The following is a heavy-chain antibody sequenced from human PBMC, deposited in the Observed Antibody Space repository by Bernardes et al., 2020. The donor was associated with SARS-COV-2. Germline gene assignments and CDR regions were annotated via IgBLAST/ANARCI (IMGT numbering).Heavy chain of an antibody. CDR2: ISNTGRGDYR. J-gene: IGHJ3*01. D-gene: IGHD3-9*01. Sequence: GSLRLSCATSGFTFINYALSWVRQTPERGLEWVPGISNTGRGDYRFYADSVRGRFTISRDNSKNMVFLQMNRLRVEDTAISYCARDRSSADYFPPAMVALEVSGHGTTVIVST. CDR3: ARDRSSADYFPPAMVALEV. CDR1: GFTFINYA. V-gene: IGHV3-23*01.